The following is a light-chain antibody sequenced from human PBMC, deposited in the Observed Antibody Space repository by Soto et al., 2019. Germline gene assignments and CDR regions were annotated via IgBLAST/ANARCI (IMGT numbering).Light chain of an antibody. V-gene: IGLV1-47*01. J-gene: IGLJ2*01. CDR3: ATWDDSLSVVI. Sequence: QSVLTQPPSASETPGQRVTISCSGSSSNIGSNYVYWYQQLPGTAPKLLIYRNSQRPSGVPDRFSGSKSGTSASLAISGLRSDDEGDYYCATWDDSLSVVIFGGGTKVTVL. CDR2: RNS. CDR1: SSNIGSNY.